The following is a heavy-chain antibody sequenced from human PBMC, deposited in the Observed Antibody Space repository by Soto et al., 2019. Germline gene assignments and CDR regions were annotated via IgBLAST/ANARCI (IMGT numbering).Heavy chain of an antibody. Sequence: QVQLQESGPGLVKPSQTLSLTCTVSGGSITNDGHYWSWIRQHPGKGLEWVGDIYYSGTTYYNPSLKSRLTMSGDPSKKQFSVRLTSVNAADTAVYYCARDRDYAGWFDAWRPGTLVTVSS. V-gene: IGHV4-31*03. CDR1: GGSITNDGHY. D-gene: IGHD4-17*01. CDR2: IYYSGTT. J-gene: IGHJ5*02. CDR3: ARDRDYAGWFDA.